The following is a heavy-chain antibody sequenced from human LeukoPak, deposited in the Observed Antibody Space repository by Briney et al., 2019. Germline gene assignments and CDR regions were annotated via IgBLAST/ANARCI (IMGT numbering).Heavy chain of an antibody. CDR3: ATFGLPWYYYDSSQNTRGAFDI. Sequence: SETLSLTCTVSGGSISSSYWSWIRQPAGKGLAWIGRIYPSESTNYNSSLKTRVTMSVDTSKNQFSLKLSSVTAADTAVYYCATFGLPWYYYDSSQNTRGAFDIWGQGTMVTVSS. V-gene: IGHV4-4*07. CDR1: GGSISSSY. D-gene: IGHD3-22*01. CDR2: IYPSEST. J-gene: IGHJ3*02.